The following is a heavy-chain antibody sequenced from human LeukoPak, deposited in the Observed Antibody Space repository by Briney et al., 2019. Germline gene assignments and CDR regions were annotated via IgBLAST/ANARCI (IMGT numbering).Heavy chain of an antibody. J-gene: IGHJ5*02. CDR1: DGSITMDSYY. D-gene: IGHD1-14*01. CDR3: ATRRWSRTRFDP. V-gene: IGHV4-39*02. Sequence: SETLSLTCSVSDGSITMDSYYWGWVRQPPGKGLEWIGSIYYSGSTYYTPSLKSRAFISVDTSQNHFSLSLSSVTAADTAVYYCATRRWSRTRFDPWGQGTLVTVSS. CDR2: IYYSGST.